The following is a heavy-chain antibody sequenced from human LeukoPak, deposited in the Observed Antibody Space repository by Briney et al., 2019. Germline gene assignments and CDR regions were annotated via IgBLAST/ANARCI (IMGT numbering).Heavy chain of an antibody. J-gene: IGHJ4*02. CDR3: ARDYTSCYDY. D-gene: IGHD2-2*01. CDR2: IDSDGSST. CDR1: GFTFKNYW. Sequence: GGSLRLSCAASGFTFKNYWMHWVRHAPGKGLVWVSRIDSDGSSTNYADSVKGRFTISRDNAKNTLYLQMNSLRAEDTAVYYCARDYTSCYDYWGQGTLVTVSS. V-gene: IGHV3-74*01.